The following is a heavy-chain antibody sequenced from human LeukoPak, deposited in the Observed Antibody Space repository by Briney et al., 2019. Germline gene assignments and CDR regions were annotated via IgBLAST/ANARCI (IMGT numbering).Heavy chain of an antibody. CDR1: GYTFTSYG. V-gene: IGHV1-18*01. Sequence: ASVKVSCKASGYTFTSYGISWVRQAPGQGLEWMGWIRAYNGNTNYAQKLQGRVTMTTDTSTSTAYMELRSLRSDDTAVYYCARDTPEYYGSGSYFDYWGQGTLVTVSS. D-gene: IGHD3-10*01. J-gene: IGHJ4*02. CDR3: ARDTPEYYGSGSYFDY. CDR2: IRAYNGNT.